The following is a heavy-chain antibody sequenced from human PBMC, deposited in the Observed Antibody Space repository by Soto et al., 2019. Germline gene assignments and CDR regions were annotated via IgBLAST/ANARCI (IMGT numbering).Heavy chain of an antibody. D-gene: IGHD3-22*01. J-gene: IGHJ4*02. CDR3: ARDPLQYYYDSSGYYVY. Sequence: SVKVSCKASGGTFSSYAISWVRQAPGQGLEWMGGIIPIFGTANYAQKFQGRVTITADESTSTAYMELSSLRSEDTAVYYCARDPLQYYYDSSGYYVYWGQGTLVTVSS. CDR2: IIPIFGTA. CDR1: GGTFSSYA. V-gene: IGHV1-69*13.